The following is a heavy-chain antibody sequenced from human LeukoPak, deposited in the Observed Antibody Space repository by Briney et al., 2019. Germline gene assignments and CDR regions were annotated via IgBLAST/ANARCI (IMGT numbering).Heavy chain of an antibody. J-gene: IGHJ6*03. CDR3: ARQRSPDTYYYYMDV. CDR2: ISAYNGNT. V-gene: IGHV1-18*04. CDR1: GYTFTGYY. Sequence: ASVKVSCKASGYTFTGYYMHWVRQAPGQGLEWMGWISAYNGNTNYAQKLQGRVTMTTDTSTSTAYMELRSLRSDDTAVYYCARQRSPDTYYYYMDVWGKGTTVTVSS. D-gene: IGHD1-1*01.